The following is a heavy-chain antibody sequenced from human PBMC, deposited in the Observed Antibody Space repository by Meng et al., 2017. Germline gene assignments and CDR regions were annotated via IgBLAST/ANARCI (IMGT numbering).Heavy chain of an antibody. V-gene: IGHV1-69*01. D-gene: IGHD4-17*01. J-gene: IGHJ5*02. Sequence: GELVHAVDEVKKPGSSVKVSCKASGRTFSSYAISWVRQAPGQGLEWMGGIIPIFGTANYAQKFQGRVTITADESTRTAYMELSSLRSEDTAVYYCARDYGDYAWIAKRWFDPWGQGTLVTVSS. CDR3: ARDYGDYAWIAKRWFDP. CDR2: IIPIFGTA. CDR1: GRTFSSYA.